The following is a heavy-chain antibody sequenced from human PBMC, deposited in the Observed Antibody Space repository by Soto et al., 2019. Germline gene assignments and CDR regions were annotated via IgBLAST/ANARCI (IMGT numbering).Heavy chain of an antibody. J-gene: IGHJ5*02. CDR3: ARMASAGTLNWFDP. D-gene: IGHD6-13*01. CDR2: MNPGSGKT. V-gene: IGHV1-8*02. CDR1: GYTFINFD. Sequence: QVQLVQSGAEVKEPGASVRVSCKASGYTFINFDISWVRQAAGQGLEWLGWMNPGSGKTGYASKFQGSVAMSRAPSTGTSHLELSSLTSDDTAVYYCARMASAGTLNWFDPWGQGTLVTVSS.